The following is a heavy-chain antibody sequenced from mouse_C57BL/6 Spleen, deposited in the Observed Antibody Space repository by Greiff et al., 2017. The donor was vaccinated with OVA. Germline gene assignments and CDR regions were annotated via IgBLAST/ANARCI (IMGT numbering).Heavy chain of an antibody. CDR1: GYTFTDYN. Sequence: EVQRVESGPELVKPGASVKIPCKASGYTFTDYNMDWVKQSHGKSLEWIGDITPNNGGTIYNQKFKGKATLTVDKSSSTAYMELSSLTSEDTAVYYCARGAGNSDARDYWGQGTSVTVSS. V-gene: IGHV1-18*01. CDR3: ARGAGNSDARDY. D-gene: IGHD2-1*01. CDR2: ITPNNGGT. J-gene: IGHJ4*01.